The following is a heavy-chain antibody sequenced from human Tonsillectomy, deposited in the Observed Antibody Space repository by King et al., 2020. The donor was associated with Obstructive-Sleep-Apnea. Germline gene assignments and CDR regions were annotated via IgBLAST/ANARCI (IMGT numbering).Heavy chain of an antibody. CDR2: IDDRGTT. CDR3: ARVVHLGDYVDY. CDR1: GASISSGAYY. D-gene: IGHD6-6*01. V-gene: IGHV4-31*11. Sequence: VQLQESGPRLVRPSQTLSLSCAVSGASISSGAYYWGWIRQYPGKGLEWIGYIDDRGTTDFNPSLEGRVTTLVDTSKNQFSLRLTSVTAADTAVYYCARVVHLGDYVDYWGQGARVTVSS. J-gene: IGHJ4*02.